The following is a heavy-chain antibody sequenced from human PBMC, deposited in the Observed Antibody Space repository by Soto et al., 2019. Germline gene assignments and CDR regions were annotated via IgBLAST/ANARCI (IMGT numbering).Heavy chain of an antibody. V-gene: IGHV3-66*01. CDR3: AREFGSGYLDY. J-gene: IGHJ4*02. D-gene: IGHD2-15*01. CDR2: IYSGGNT. Sequence: GGSLRLSCAASGFTVGSNYRSWVRQAPGKGLEWVSVIYSGGNTYYADFVKGRFTISRDNSKNTLYLQMNSLRAEDTAVYYCAREFGSGYLDYWGQGTLVTVSS. CDR1: GFTVGSNY.